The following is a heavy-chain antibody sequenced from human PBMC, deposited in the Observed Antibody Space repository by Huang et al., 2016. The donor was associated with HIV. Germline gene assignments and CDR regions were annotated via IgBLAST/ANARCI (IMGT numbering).Heavy chain of an antibody. Sequence: QVQLVQSGAEVKKPGSSVKVSCKASGGSFSNHVFSWVRQGPGQGLEWMGGISPIVVTTNYAQKCQGRVTITADESTGTAYLELSSLRSEDTAVYFCARESNIVVVPHTIKFFDYWGQGTLVTVSS. J-gene: IGHJ4*02. CDR2: ISPIVVTT. CDR3: ARESNIVVVPHTIKFFDY. CDR1: GGSFSNHV. D-gene: IGHD2-2*01. V-gene: IGHV1-69*01.